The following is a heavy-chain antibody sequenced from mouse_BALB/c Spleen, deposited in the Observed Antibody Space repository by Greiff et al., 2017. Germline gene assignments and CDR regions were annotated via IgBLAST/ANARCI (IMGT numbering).Heavy chain of an antibody. D-gene: IGHD1-1*01. CDR2: IDPANGNT. Sequence: SGAELVKPGASVKLSCTASGFNIKDTYMHWVKQRPEQGLEWIGRIDPANGNTKYDPKFQGKATITADTSSNTAYLQLSSLTSEDTAVYYCASYYYGSSWYFDVWGAGTTVTVSP. CDR1: GFNIKDTY. V-gene: IGHV14-3*02. CDR3: ASYYYGSSWYFDV. J-gene: IGHJ1*01.